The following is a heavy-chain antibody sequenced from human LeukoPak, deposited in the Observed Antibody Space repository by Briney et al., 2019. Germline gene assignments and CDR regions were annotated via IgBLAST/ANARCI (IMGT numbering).Heavy chain of an antibody. CDR2: IYTSGST. CDR1: GGSISSYY. J-gene: IGHJ3*02. Sequence: SETLSLTCTVSGGSISSYYWSWIRQPAGKGLEWIGRIYTSGSTNYNPSLKSRVTMSVDTSKNQFSLKLSSVTAADTAVYYCARHSPGGARKAFDIWGQGTMVTVSS. V-gene: IGHV4-4*07. CDR3: ARHSPGGARKAFDI. D-gene: IGHD3-16*01.